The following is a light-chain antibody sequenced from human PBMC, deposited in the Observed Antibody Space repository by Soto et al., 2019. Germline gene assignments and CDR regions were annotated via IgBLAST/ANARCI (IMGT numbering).Light chain of an antibody. V-gene: IGLV2-14*01. CDR2: DVS. Sequence: QSALTQPASVSGSPGQAITISCTGTSSDVGGYNYVSWYQQHPGKAPKLMLYDVSNRPSGVSIRFSGSKSGNTASLTISGLPAADEADYYCSSYTSSRTLDVFGSGTKLTVL. CDR1: SSDVGGYNY. CDR3: SSYTSSRTLDV. J-gene: IGLJ1*01.